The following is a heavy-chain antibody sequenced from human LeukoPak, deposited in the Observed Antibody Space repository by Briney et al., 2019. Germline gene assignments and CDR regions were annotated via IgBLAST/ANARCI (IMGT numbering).Heavy chain of an antibody. CDR3: AKVLVVVPAAPEY. D-gene: IGHD2-2*01. CDR1: GYTFTSYG. CDR2: ISGSGGST. V-gene: IGHV3-23*01. J-gene: IGHJ4*02. Sequence: ASVKVSCKASGYTFTSYGISWVRQAPGQRLEWVSAISGSGGSTYYADSVKGRFTISRDNSKNTLYLQMNSLRAEDTAVYYCAKVLVVVPAAPEYWGQGTLVTVSS.